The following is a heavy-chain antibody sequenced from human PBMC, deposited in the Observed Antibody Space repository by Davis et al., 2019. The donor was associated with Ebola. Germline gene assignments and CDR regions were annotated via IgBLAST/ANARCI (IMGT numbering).Heavy chain of an antibody. CDR3: ARDAHYYDSSGYDY. Sequence: GESLKISCAASGFPFSVYEMNWVRQAPGKGLEWVSYISSSGNTIYYADSVKGRFTISRDNANNSLYLHMNSLRAEDTAVYYCARDAHYYDSSGYDYWGQGTLVTVSS. V-gene: IGHV3-48*03. J-gene: IGHJ4*02. D-gene: IGHD3-22*01. CDR1: GFPFSVYE. CDR2: ISSSGNTI.